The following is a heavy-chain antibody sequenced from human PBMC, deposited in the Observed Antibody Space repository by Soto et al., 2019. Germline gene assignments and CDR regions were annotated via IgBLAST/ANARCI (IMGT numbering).Heavy chain of an antibody. CDR1: GLTFRSYW. Sequence: EVQLVESGGGLVQPGESLRLSCAASGLTFRSYWMHWVGQAPGKGLLWVSRIKTEGSVAMYVDYVKGRFTISRDNTKNTLYLHMYSLRAEDTAVYYFVRDMQWWRLDFWVQGTLVTVSS. D-gene: IGHD2-15*01. CDR2: IKTEGSVA. V-gene: IGHV3-74*03. J-gene: IGHJ4*02. CDR3: VRDMQWWRLDF.